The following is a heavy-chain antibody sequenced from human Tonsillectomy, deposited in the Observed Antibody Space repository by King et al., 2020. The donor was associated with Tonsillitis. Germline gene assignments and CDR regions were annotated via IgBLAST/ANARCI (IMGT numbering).Heavy chain of an antibody. CDR3: AKDMNGGGEDHYMDV. CDR1: GFTFDSYA. Sequence: VQLVESGGGVVQPGRSLRLSCAASGFTFDSYAMHWVRQAPGKGLEWVAVISYDGSNKYYADSVKGRFTISRDNSENTLYLQSNSLRADDTAVYYWAKDMNGGGEDHYMDVWGKGTTVTVSS. V-gene: IGHV3-30*18. J-gene: IGHJ6*03. CDR2: ISYDGSNK. D-gene: IGHD7-27*01.